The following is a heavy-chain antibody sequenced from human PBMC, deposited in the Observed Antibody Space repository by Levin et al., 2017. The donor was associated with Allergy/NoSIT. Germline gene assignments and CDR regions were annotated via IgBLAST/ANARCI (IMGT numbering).Heavy chain of an antibody. Sequence: SVKVSCKASGGTFSSYAISWVRQAPGQGLEWMGGIIPIFGTANYAQKFQGRVTITADESTSTAYMELSSLRSEDTAVYYCARVYIAAAPQDWFDPWGQGTLVTVSS. CDR1: GGTFSSYA. D-gene: IGHD6-13*01. CDR3: ARVYIAAAPQDWFDP. V-gene: IGHV1-69*13. CDR2: IIPIFGTA. J-gene: IGHJ5*02.